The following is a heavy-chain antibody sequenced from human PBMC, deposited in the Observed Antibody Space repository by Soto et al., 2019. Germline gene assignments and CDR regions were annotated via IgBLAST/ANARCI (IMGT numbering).Heavy chain of an antibody. Sequence: PGGSLRLSCAASGFAFSSYEMNWVRQAPGKGLEWVSYISSSGSTIYYADSVKGRFTISRDNAKNSLYLQMNSLRAEDTAVYYCARESTATVDYWGQGTLVTVSS. J-gene: IGHJ4*02. V-gene: IGHV3-48*03. CDR3: ARESTATVDY. CDR1: GFAFSSYE. CDR2: ISSSGSTI. D-gene: IGHD5-18*01.